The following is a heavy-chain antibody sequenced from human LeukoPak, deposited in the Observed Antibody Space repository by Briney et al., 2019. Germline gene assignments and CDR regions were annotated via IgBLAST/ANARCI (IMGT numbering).Heavy chain of an antibody. CDR1: GFTFSSYA. V-gene: IGHV3-23*01. CDR2: ISASGGST. CDR3: AKAPVGATHFDY. Sequence: GRSLRLSCAASGFTFSSYAMSWVRQAPGKGLEWVSVISASGGSTYYADSVKGRFTISRDNSKNTLYLQMNSPRAEDTAAYYCAKAPVGATHFDYWGQGTLVTVSS. J-gene: IGHJ4*02. D-gene: IGHD1-26*01.